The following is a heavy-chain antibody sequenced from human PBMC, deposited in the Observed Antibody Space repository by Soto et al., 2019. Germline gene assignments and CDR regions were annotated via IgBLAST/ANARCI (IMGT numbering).Heavy chain of an antibody. CDR3: ARDGTMVLGVIIFGHDWADYDYGMGV. D-gene: IGHD3-10*01. CDR2: MTPNSGNT. CDR1: GYTFTSYD. J-gene: IGHJ6*02. Sequence: QVQLVQSRAEVKKPGASVKVSCKASGYTFTSYDINWVRQATGQGLEWMGWMTPNSGNTGYAQKFHGRYTLTRNTSISTVYMELCRLRSEDTAVYSCARDGTMVLGVIIFGHDWADYDYGMGVWGQGTTVTVCS. V-gene: IGHV1-8*01.